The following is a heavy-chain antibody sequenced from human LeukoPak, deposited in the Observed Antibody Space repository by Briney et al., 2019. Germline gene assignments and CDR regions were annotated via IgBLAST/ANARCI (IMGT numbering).Heavy chain of an antibody. CDR2: ITDSGGGT. V-gene: IGHV3-23*01. D-gene: IGHD3-22*01. J-gene: IGHJ3*02. CDR3: ARPAYDRGFGAFDI. CDR1: GFTFSSYA. Sequence: GGSLRLSCAASGFTFSSYAMTWVRQAPGKGLEWVSTITDSGGGTYYADSVKGRFTISRDNSKNTLYLQMNSLRAEDTAVYYCARPAYDRGFGAFDIWGQGTMVTVSS.